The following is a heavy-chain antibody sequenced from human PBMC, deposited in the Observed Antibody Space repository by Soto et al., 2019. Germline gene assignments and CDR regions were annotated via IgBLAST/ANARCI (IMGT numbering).Heavy chain of an antibody. CDR3: ASIPYDSSGYHNYYYYYGMDV. CDR1: GCSFSSYW. CDR2: IHPGDSDT. Sequence: GESLTISCTFSGCSFSSYWIGWVRQMPGKGLEWLAIIHPGDSDTIYSPSFQGQVTISADNSKNTLYLQMNSLRAEDTAVYYCASIPYDSSGYHNYYYYYGMDVWGQGTTVTVSS. V-gene: IGHV5-51*01. J-gene: IGHJ6*02. D-gene: IGHD3-22*01.